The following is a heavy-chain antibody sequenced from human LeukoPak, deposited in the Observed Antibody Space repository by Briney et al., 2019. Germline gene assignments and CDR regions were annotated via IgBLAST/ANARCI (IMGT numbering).Heavy chain of an antibody. J-gene: IGHJ3*02. Sequence: GESLKISCKGSGYSFTRYWIGWVRQMPGKGLEWMGIIYPGDSDTRYSPPFQGQVTISADKSISTASLQWGRLEASDTAMYYCARLYGSGSDDAFDIWGQGTMVTVSS. CDR2: IYPGDSDT. D-gene: IGHD3-10*01. CDR1: GYSFTRYW. CDR3: ARLYGSGSDDAFDI. V-gene: IGHV5-51*01.